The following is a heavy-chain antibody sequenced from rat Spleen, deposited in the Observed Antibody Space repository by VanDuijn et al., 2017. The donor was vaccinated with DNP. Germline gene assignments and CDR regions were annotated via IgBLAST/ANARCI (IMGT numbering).Heavy chain of an antibody. CDR1: GYSITSNY. Sequence: EVQLQESGPGLVKPSQSLSLTCSVTGYSITSNYWGWIRKFPGNKMEWIGHINYSGSTTYNPSLKSRISISRDTSKNQFFLQLIFVTTEDTATYFCTTWMHAWGQGTSVTVSS. CDR2: INYSGST. CDR3: TTWMHA. V-gene: IGHV3-1*01. J-gene: IGHJ4*01.